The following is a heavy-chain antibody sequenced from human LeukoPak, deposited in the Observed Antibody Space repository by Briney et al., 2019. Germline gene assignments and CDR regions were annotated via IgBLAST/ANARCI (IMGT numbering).Heavy chain of an antibody. Sequence: SETLSLTCTVSGGSISSGGYYWGWIRQPPGKGLEWIGYIYHSGSTYYNPSLKSRVTISVDRSKNQFSLKLSSVTAADTAVYYCARDYDILTGTSYYFDYWGQGTLVTVSS. CDR3: ARDYDILTGTSYYFDY. CDR2: IYHSGST. CDR1: GGSISSGGYY. D-gene: IGHD3-9*01. J-gene: IGHJ4*02. V-gene: IGHV4-30-2*01.